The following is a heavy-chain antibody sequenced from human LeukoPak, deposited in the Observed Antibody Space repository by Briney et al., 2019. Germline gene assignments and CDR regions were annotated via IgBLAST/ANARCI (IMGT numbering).Heavy chain of an antibody. V-gene: IGHV1-2*02. D-gene: IGHD1-26*01. Sequence: GASVKVSCKASGYTFTGYYMHWVRQAPGQGLEWMGWINPNSGGTNYAQKFQGRVTMTRDTSISTAYMELSRLRSDDTAVYYCARERELLPYYYYMDVWGKGTTVTVSS. CDR2: INPNSGGT. CDR3: ARERELLPYYYYMDV. J-gene: IGHJ6*03. CDR1: GYTFTGYY.